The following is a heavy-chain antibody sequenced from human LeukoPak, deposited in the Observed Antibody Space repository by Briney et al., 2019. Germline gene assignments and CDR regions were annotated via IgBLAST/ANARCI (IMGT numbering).Heavy chain of an antibody. CDR2: IYTSGST. CDR1: GGSISSYY. J-gene: IGHJ4*02. D-gene: IGHD3-3*01. V-gene: IGHV4-4*07. Sequence: SETLSLTCTVSGGSISSYYWSWIRQPAGMGLEWIGRIYTSGSTNYNPSLKSRVTMSVDTSKNQFSLKLSSVTAADTAVYYCARYDFWSGYYIDWGQGTLVTVSS. CDR3: ARYDFWSGYYID.